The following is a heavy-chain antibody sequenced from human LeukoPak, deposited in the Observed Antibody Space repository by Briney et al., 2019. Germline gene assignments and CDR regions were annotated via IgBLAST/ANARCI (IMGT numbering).Heavy chain of an antibody. V-gene: IGHV3-23*01. D-gene: IGHD6-13*01. J-gene: IGHJ4*02. CDR2: IIGSGGGT. CDR1: GFTFSSYA. Sequence: GGSLRLSCAASGFTFSSYAMSWVRQAPGKGLEWVSAIIGSGGGTYYADSVKGRFTISRDNSKNTLYLQMNSLRAEDTAVYYCAKVYSSSWAQLYYFDYWGQATLVTVSS. CDR3: AKVYSSSWAQLYYFDY.